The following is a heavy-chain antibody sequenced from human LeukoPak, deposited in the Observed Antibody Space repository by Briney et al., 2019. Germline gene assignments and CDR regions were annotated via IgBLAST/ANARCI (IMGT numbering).Heavy chain of an antibody. Sequence: PGGSLRLSCAASGFTFSSYAMSWVRQAPGKGLEWVSAISGSGGSTYYADSVKGRFTISRDNSKNTLYPQMNSLRAEDTAVYYCAKGERRVDTATLFDYWGQGTLVTVSS. CDR1: GFTFSSYA. V-gene: IGHV3-23*01. D-gene: IGHD5-18*01. CDR3: AKGERRVDTATLFDY. CDR2: ISGSGGST. J-gene: IGHJ4*02.